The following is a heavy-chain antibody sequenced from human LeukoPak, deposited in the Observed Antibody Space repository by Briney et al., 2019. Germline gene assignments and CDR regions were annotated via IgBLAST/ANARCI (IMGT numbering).Heavy chain of an antibody. J-gene: IGHJ4*02. D-gene: IGHD1-20*01. V-gene: IGHV3-23*01. CDR3: AKDVDMGITGIKFDD. Sequence: GGSLRLSSAASGFTFSSYAMSWVRQAPGKGLEWVSMISDYVNSGRTFYADSVKGRFSISRDNSQNTLYLQMNSLRAEDTAVYFCAKDVDMGITGIKFDDWGQGTLVTVSS. CDR1: GFTFSSYA. CDR2: ISDYVNSGRT.